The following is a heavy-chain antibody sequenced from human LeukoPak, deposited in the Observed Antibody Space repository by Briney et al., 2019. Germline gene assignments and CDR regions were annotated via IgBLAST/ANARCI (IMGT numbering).Heavy chain of an antibody. CDR1: GGSISSSSYH. J-gene: IGHJ4*02. V-gene: IGHV4-39*07. D-gene: IGHD6-19*01. Sequence: SETLSLTCTVSGGSISSSSYHWGWIRQPPGKGLEWIGSIYYSGSTYYNPSLKSRVTISVDTSKNQFSLKLSSVTAADTAVYYCARARAVAGVNFFDYWGQGTLVTVSS. CDR3: ARARAVAGVNFFDY. CDR2: IYYSGST.